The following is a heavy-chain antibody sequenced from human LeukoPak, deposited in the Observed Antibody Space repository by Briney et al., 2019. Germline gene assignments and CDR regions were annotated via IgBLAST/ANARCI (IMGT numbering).Heavy chain of an antibody. CDR2: IKEDGSEQ. Sequence: GSLRLSCAASGFTFSSYWMSWVRQAPGKGLEWVANIKEDGSEQYYVDSVKGRFTISRDNAKNSLYLQMNSLRAEDTAVYYCATYQGYNYGPFDYWGQGTLVTVSS. CDR1: GFTFSSYW. D-gene: IGHD5-18*01. V-gene: IGHV3-7*05. CDR3: ATYQGYNYGPFDY. J-gene: IGHJ4*02.